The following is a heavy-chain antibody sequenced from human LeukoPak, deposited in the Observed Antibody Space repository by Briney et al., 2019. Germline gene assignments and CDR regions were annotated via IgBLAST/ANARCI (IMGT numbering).Heavy chain of an antibody. V-gene: IGHV3-9*01. CDR1: GFTFDDYA. CDR3: AKDWAATVRGTDY. D-gene: IGHD4-17*01. J-gene: IGHJ4*02. Sequence: PGGSLRLPCAASGFTFDDYAMHWVRQVPGKGLEWVSGISWNSGRIGYADSVKGRFTISRDNAKNSLYLQMNSLRAEDTALYYCAKDWAATVRGTDYWGQGTLVTVSS. CDR2: ISWNSGRI.